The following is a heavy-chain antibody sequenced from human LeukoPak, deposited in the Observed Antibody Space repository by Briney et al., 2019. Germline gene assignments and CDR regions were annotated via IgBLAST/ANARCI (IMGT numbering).Heavy chain of an antibody. CDR2: MNPNSGNT. V-gene: IGHV1-8*01. D-gene: IGHD2-15*01. CDR1: GYTFTSYD. J-gene: IGHJ4*02. Sequence: GASVKVSCKASGYTFTSYDINWVRQATGQGLEWMGWMNPNSGNTGYAQKFQGRVTMTRNTSISTAYMELSSLRSEDTAVYYCARGLPQYCSGGSCYEIDYWGQGTLVTVSS. CDR3: ARGLPQYCSGGSCYEIDY.